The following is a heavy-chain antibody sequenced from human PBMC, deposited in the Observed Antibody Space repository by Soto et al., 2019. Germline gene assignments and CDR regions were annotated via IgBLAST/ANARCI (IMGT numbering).Heavy chain of an antibody. CDR3: AKVRGYDYYYGMDV. J-gene: IGHJ6*02. CDR1: GFTFSSYA. CDR2: ISVTGGST. D-gene: IGHD5-12*01. Sequence: GGSLRLSCAASGFTFSSYAMSWVRQAPGKGLEWVSAISVTGGSTYYADSVKGRFTISRDNSKNTLYLQMNSQRAEDTAVYFCAKVRGYDYYYGMDVWGQGTTVTVS. V-gene: IGHV3-23*01.